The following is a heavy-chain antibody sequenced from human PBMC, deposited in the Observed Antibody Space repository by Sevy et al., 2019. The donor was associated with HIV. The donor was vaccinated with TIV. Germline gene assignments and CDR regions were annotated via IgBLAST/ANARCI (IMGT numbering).Heavy chain of an antibody. CDR1: GLSFHNYG. CDR3: AKEGPLGKSEDWYFDL. CDR2: ISDDATNK. J-gene: IGHJ2*01. V-gene: IGHV3-30*18. D-gene: IGHD7-27*01. Sequence: GESLKISCAASGLSFHNYGIHWVRQAPGKGLEWLAVISDDATNKYYADSVRGRFTLSRDNFENTAYLQMNSLGVEDTAVYYCAKEGPLGKSEDWYFDLWGRGTLVTVSS.